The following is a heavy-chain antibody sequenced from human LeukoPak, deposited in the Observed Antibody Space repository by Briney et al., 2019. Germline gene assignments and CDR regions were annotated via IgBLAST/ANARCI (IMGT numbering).Heavy chain of an antibody. CDR3: GRGYYDSSGYSLYRLYYYGMDV. CDR2: INHSGST. CDR1: GGSFSGYY. J-gene: IGHJ6*02. V-gene: IGHV4-34*01. Sequence: SETLSLTCAVYGGSFSGYYWSWIRQPPGKGLEWIGEINHSGSTNYNPSLKSRVTISVDTSKNQFSLKLRSVTAADKAVYYCGRGYYDSSGYSLYRLYYYGMDVWGQGATVTVSS. D-gene: IGHD3-22*01.